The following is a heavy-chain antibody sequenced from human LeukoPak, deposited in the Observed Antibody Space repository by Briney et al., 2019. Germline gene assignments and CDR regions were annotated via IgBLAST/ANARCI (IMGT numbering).Heavy chain of an antibody. V-gene: IGHV1-69*06. CDR1: GGTFSSYA. Sequence: ASVKVSCKASGGTFSSYAISWVRQAPGQGLEWMGGIIPIFGTANYAQKFQGRVTITADKSTSTAYMELSSLRSEDTAVYYCARGRRGYSGYRELGYFDYWGQGTLVTVSS. CDR2: IIPIFGTA. J-gene: IGHJ4*02. CDR3: ARGRRGYSGYRELGYFDY. D-gene: IGHD5-12*01.